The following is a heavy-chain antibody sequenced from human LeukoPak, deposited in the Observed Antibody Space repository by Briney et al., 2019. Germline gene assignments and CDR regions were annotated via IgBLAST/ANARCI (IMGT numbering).Heavy chain of an antibody. CDR1: GASINSYY. D-gene: IGHD3-3*02. J-gene: IGHJ4*02. V-gene: IGHV4-59*08. CDR3: ARVGFLEWLLGYFDY. CDR2: MYYNGNA. Sequence: PSETLSLTCTVSGASINSYYWSWIRQPPGKGLEWIGYMYYNGNANYNPSLKSRVTISLDTSENQFSLKLSSMTAADTAVYYCARVGFLEWLLGYFDYWGQGTLVTVSS.